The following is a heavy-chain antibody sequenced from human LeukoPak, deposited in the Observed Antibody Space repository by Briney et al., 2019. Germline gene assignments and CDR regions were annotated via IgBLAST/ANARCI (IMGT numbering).Heavy chain of an antibody. J-gene: IGHJ4*02. Sequence: PSETLSLTCTVSGGSISSYYWSWIRQPPGKGLEWIGYIYYSGSTNYNPSLKSRVTISVDTSKNQFSLKLSSVTAADTAVYYCATTLSRDCSGGSCLVPFDYWGQGTLVTVSS. CDR1: GGSISSYY. V-gene: IGHV4-59*08. D-gene: IGHD2-15*01. CDR2: IYYSGST. CDR3: ATTLSRDCSGGSCLVPFDY.